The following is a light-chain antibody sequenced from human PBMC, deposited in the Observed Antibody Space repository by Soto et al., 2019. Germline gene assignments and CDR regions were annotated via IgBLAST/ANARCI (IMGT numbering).Light chain of an antibody. CDR1: SSNIGAGYD. V-gene: IGLV1-40*01. Sequence: QSVLTQPPSVSGAPGQRITISCTGNSSNIGAGYDVHWYQQLPGTAPKVLIYANRNRPAGVPDRFSASKSGTSGSLAITGLQAEDEADYYCQSYDSSLSGYVFGSGTKLTVL. CDR3: QSYDSSLSGYV. J-gene: IGLJ1*01. CDR2: ANR.